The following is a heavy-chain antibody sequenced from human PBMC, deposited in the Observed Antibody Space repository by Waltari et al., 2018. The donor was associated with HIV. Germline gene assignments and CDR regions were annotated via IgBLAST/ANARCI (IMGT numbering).Heavy chain of an antibody. J-gene: IGHJ4*02. V-gene: IGHV3-53*01. Sequence: EVLLMESGGGLILPGGSLSLSCSASGFPVISHYMSWVPQAPGKGLVWVSVIYSGGGTYYAESVKGRFTISRDNSKNTLYLQMNSLRAEDTAVYYCARGFLWFGEGYFDSWGQGTLVTVSS. D-gene: IGHD3-10*01. CDR1: GFPVISHY. CDR3: ARGFLWFGEGYFDS. CDR2: IYSGGGT.